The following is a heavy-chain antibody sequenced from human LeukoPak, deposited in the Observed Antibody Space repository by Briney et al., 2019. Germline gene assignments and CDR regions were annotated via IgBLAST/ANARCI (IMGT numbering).Heavy chain of an antibody. D-gene: IGHD3-10*01. CDR2: IYYSGST. J-gene: IGHJ4*02. V-gene: IGHV4-59*01. Sequence: SETLPLTCTVSGGSISGDHWNWIRQPPGKGLEWIGNIYYSGSTNYNPSLKSRVTISVDTSKNQFSLKLSSVTAADTAVYYCARDHGSGAYDYWGQGTLVSV. CDR1: GGSISGDH. CDR3: ARDHGSGAYDY.